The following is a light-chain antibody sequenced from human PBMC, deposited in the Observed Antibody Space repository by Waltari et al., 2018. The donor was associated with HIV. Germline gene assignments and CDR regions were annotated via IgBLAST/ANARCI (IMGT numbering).Light chain of an antibody. CDR1: SSDVGGYTY. V-gene: IGLV2-14*01. J-gene: IGLJ1*01. CDR3: ISYTSGSTLYV. Sequence: QSALTQPASVSGSPGQSITISCTGTSSDVGGYTYVSWYQQHPGRAPKVVVYEVSHRPSGISNRFSGSKSGNTASLTISGLQAEDEADYYCISYTSGSTLYVFGTGTKVTVL. CDR2: EVS.